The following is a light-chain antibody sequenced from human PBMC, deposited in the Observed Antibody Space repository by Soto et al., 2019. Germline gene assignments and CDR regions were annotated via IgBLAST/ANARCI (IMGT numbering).Light chain of an antibody. CDR3: SSYTTSSTPYV. V-gene: IGLV2-14*01. Sequence: QSVLTQPASVSASPGQSITISCTGASSDIGRYNYVSWHQQYPGKAPKLIIFEVSNRPSGVSSRFSGSKSGNTASLTISGLQADDEADYYCSSYTTSSTPYVFGTGTKVTVL. J-gene: IGLJ1*01. CDR1: SSDIGRYNY. CDR2: EVS.